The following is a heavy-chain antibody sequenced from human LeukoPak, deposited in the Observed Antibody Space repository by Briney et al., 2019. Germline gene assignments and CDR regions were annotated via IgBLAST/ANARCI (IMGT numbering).Heavy chain of an antibody. J-gene: IGHJ6*03. CDR1: GFTFGDYA. Sequence: GGSLRLSCTASGFTFGDYAMSWFRQAPGKGLEWVGFIRSKAYGGTTEYAASVKGRFTISRDDFKSIAYLQMNSLKTEDTAVYYCTRGGEGYSSSWYITYYYYYYMDVWGKGTTVTVSS. CDR3: TRGGEGYSSSWYITYYYYYYMDV. D-gene: IGHD6-13*01. CDR2: IRSKAYGGTT. V-gene: IGHV3-49*03.